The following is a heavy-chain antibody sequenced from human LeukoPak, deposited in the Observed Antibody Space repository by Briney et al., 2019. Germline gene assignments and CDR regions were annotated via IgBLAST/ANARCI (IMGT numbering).Heavy chain of an antibody. CDR3: ARNVLLWFGVDYYYMDV. CDR1: GYTFTGYY. Sequence: GASVKVSCKASGYTFTGYYMHWVRQAPGQGLEWMGWINPNSGGTNYAQKFQGRVTMTRDTSISTAYMELSRLRSDDTAVYYCARNVLLWFGVDYYYMDVWGKGTTVTISS. V-gene: IGHV1-2*02. J-gene: IGHJ6*03. D-gene: IGHD3-10*01. CDR2: INPNSGGT.